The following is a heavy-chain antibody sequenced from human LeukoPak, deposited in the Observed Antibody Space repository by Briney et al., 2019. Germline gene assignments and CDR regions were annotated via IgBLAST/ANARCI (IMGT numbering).Heavy chain of an antibody. Sequence: ASVKVSCKASGYTFTNYDISWVRQAPGQGVEWMGWISPYNGNTNYAQKFQGRVTMTTHTSTSTAYMELRSLRSDDTAVYYCATDHRQSSSSSYYYYMDVWGTGTTVTVSS. CDR3: ATDHRQSSSSSYYYYMDV. D-gene: IGHD6-6*01. J-gene: IGHJ6*03. V-gene: IGHV1-18*01. CDR1: GYTFTNYD. CDR2: ISPYNGNT.